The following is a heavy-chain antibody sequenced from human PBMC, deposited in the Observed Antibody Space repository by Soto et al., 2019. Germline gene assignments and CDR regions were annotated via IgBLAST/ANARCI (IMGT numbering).Heavy chain of an antibody. CDR3: ARAPNYDSRGYYRAFDV. Sequence: PSETLSLTCAVSGGSISSGGDYWGWIRQHPGKGLEWIGYIYYTVTTYYNPSLKSRVAISVDTSKNQFSLRLTSVTAADTAVYYCARAPNYDSRGYYRAFDVWGQGTMVTVSS. CDR2: IYYTVTT. V-gene: IGHV4-31*11. D-gene: IGHD3-22*01. CDR1: GGSISSGGDY. J-gene: IGHJ3*01.